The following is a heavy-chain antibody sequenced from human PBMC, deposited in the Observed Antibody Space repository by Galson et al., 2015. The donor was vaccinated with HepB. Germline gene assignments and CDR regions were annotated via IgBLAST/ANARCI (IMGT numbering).Heavy chain of an antibody. CDR2: TYYRSKWYN. CDR1: GDSVSSNSAA. Sequence: CAISGDSVSSNSAAWTWIRQSPSRGLEWLGRTYYRSKWYNDYALSVKGRITIKADTSKNQFSLQLNSAAPEDTAMYYCARESRTEDLDYWGQGTLVIVSS. V-gene: IGHV6-1*01. J-gene: IGHJ4*02. CDR3: ARESRTEDLDY.